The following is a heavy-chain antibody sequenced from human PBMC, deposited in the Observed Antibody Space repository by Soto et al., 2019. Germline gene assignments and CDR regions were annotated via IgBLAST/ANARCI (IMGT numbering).Heavy chain of an antibody. D-gene: IGHD2-8*01. CDR1: GGSDVFNNYP. Sequence: QVQLVQSGAEIKKPASSVKVSCKASGGSDVFNNYPVSWVRQAPGQGLEWMGAIITMFNTADYAQRFLGRVTITADEFTRTVYMELTSLTSDDTAVYYCARHYPTAVYGAWWFDTWGQGTLVTVSS. CDR2: IITMFNTA. V-gene: IGHV1-69*01. J-gene: IGHJ5*02. CDR3: ARHYPTAVYGAWWFDT.